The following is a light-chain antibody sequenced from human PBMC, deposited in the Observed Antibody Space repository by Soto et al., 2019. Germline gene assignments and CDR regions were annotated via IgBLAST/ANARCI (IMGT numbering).Light chain of an antibody. CDR3: SSYTSSSLHV. J-gene: IGLJ1*01. CDR2: DVS. Sequence: QAASVSGSPGQSITISCTGTSSDVGGYNYVSWYQQHPGKAPKLMIYDVSNRPSGVSNRFSGSKYGNTASLTISGLQAEDEADYYCSSYTSSSLHVFGTGTKVTVL. V-gene: IGLV2-14*03. CDR1: SSDVGGYNY.